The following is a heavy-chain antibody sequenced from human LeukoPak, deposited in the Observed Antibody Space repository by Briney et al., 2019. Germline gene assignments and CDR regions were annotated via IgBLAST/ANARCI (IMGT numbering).Heavy chain of an antibody. CDR1: GFTFSSYW. CDR3: ARDRGARTIFGVVIPFDY. D-gene: IGHD3-3*01. V-gene: IGHV3-7*01. CDR2: IKQDESEK. J-gene: IGHJ4*02. Sequence: PGGSLRLSCAASGFTFSSYWMSWVRQAPGKGLEWVANIKQDESEKYYVDSVKGRFTISRDNAKNSLYLQMNSLRAEDTAVYYCARDRGARTIFGVVIPFDYWGQGTLVTVSS.